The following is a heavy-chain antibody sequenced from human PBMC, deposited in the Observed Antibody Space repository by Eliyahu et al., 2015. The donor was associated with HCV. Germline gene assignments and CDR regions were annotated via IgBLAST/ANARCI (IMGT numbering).Heavy chain of an antibody. CDR1: GFNFKXYG. J-gene: IGHJ5*02. CDR3: ARDYLDHLEAPVLPHCFDP. V-gene: IGHV1-18*01. D-gene: IGHD3-3*01. CDR2: ISVYNGNT. Sequence: QVQLVQSGVEVKKPGASVKVSCKASGFNFKXYGIXWVRQAPGQGLEWVGWISVYNGNTNYAQKFQDRVTLTIDTSTNTAYMELKSLRSDDTAVYYCARDYLDHLEAPVLPHCFDPWGQGTLVTVSS.